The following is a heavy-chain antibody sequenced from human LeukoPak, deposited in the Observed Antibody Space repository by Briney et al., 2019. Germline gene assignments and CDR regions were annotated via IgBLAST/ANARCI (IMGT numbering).Heavy chain of an antibody. Sequence: SGRSLRLSCAASGFTFSSYGMHWVRQAPGKGLEWVAVISNDGSNKYYADSVKGRFTISRDNSKNTLYLQMNSLRAEDTAVYYCAKDAEAYGSGSCDYWGQGTLVTVSS. CDR3: AKDAEAYGSGSCDY. J-gene: IGHJ4*02. V-gene: IGHV3-30*18. CDR2: ISNDGSNK. D-gene: IGHD3-10*01. CDR1: GFTFSSYG.